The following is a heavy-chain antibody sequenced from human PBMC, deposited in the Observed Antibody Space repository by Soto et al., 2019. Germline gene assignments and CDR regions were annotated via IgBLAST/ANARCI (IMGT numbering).Heavy chain of an antibody. Sequence: SQTLSLTCAISGDSVSSNHATWDWIRQSPSRGLEWLGRTYYRSKWYYDYALSVKSRITINPDTSNNQLSLQLNSVTPDDTVVYYRVKIICNSWLDSWGEGTLVTVSS. CDR1: GDSVSSNHAT. CDR3: VKIICNSWLDS. J-gene: IGHJ5*01. V-gene: IGHV6-1*01. D-gene: IGHD3-10*01. CDR2: TYYRSKWYY.